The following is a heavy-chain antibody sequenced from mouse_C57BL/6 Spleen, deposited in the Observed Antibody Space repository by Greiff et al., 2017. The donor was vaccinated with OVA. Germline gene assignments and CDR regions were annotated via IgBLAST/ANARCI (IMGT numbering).Heavy chain of an antibody. V-gene: IGHV14-4*01. Sequence: VQLQQSGAELVRPGASVQLSCTASGFNIKDDYMHWVKQRPEQGLEWIGWIDPETGDTEYASKFQGKATITADTSSNTAYLQLSSLTSEDTAVYYCTTGSGFAYWGQGTLVTVSA. CDR1: GFNIKDDY. J-gene: IGHJ3*01. CDR2: IDPETGDT. CDR3: TTGSGFAY.